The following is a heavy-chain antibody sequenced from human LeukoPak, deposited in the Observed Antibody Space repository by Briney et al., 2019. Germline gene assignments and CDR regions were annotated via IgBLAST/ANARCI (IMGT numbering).Heavy chain of an antibody. V-gene: IGHV3-23*01. CDR1: GFTFSSYA. J-gene: IGHJ3*02. CDR2: ISGSGGST. Sequence: GGSLRLSCAASGFTFSSYAMSWVRQAPGKGLEWVSAISGSGGSTYYADSVKGRFTISRDDSKNTLYLQMNSLRAEDTAVYYCASRDYYDSSGYFDAFDIWGQGTMVTVSS. CDR3: ASRDYYDSSGYFDAFDI. D-gene: IGHD3-22*01.